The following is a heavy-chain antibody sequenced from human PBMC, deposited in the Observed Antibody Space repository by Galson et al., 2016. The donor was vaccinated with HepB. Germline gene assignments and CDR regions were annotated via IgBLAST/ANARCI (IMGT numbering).Heavy chain of an antibody. J-gene: IGHJ6*02. CDR3: GFGGTTTFYSGMAV. Sequence: QSGAEVKKPGESLRISCKGSGYNFTSYWISWVRQMPGKGLEWMGRIDPSDSYAKYSPSFQGHVTMSADKSIGIAYLQWSSLKASDTAMYYCGFGGTTTFYSGMAVWGQGTTVTVSS. CDR2: IDPSDSYA. D-gene: IGHD3-10*01. CDR1: GYNFTSYW. V-gene: IGHV5-10-1*01.